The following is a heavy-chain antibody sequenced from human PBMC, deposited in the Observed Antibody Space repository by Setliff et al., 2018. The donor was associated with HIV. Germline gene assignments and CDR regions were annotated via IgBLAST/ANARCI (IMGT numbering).Heavy chain of an antibody. CDR3: ARATYGSRAGTGLYFDS. V-gene: IGHV4-34*01. J-gene: IGHJ4*02. Sequence: PSETLSLTCGISGGSFSGFYWAWIRQPPGKGLEWIGEINYSGKTNKNPSLKNRVTISADTSRTQFSLNLISVPAADTAVYYCARATYGSRAGTGLYFDSWGQGALVTVSS. D-gene: IGHD6-6*01. CDR2: INYSGKT. CDR1: GGSFSGFY.